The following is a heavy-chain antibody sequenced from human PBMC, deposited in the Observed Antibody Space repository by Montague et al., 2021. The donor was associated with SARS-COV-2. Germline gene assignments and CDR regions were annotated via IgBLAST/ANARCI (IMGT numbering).Heavy chain of an antibody. J-gene: IGHJ4*02. CDR2: ISYDGSNK. Sequence: SVRLSCATSGFTFSNYGIHWVRQAPGKGLEWVAVISYDGSNKYYADSVKGRFTISRDNSKNTLYLQMNSLRTEDTAVYYCAKDWWIKIAAPEYFDYWGQGTLVTVSS. CDR1: GFTFSNYG. D-gene: IGHD6-25*01. CDR3: AKDWWIKIAAPEYFDY. V-gene: IGHV3-30*18.